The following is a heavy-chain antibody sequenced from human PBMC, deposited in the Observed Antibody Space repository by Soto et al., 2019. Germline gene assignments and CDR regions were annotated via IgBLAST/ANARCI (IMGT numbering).Heavy chain of an antibody. D-gene: IGHD3-16*02. CDR1: GGSISSSSYY. CDR3: ERHMYVWGSYRHMGAPRRRVIWFDP. Sequence: SETLSLTCTVSGGSISSSSYYWGWIRQPPGNGLEWVGIIYYSGSTYYNPSLKSRFTISVDTSKNQFSLKLSSVTAAETAVYYCERHMYVWGSYRHMGAPRRRVIWFDPWGQGTLVTVSS. J-gene: IGHJ5*02. V-gene: IGHV4-39*01. CDR2: IYYSGST.